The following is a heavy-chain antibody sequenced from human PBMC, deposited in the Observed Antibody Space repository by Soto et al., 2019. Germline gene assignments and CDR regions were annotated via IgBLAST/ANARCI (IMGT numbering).Heavy chain of an antibody. J-gene: IGHJ4*02. CDR1: GYTFSGYF. CDR3: ARGYYSSSWRGFDY. CDR2: MNPNSGGT. V-gene: IGHV1-2*02. Sequence: QVQLVQSGADVKKPGASVKVSCKTSGYTFSGYFMHWLRQAPGQGLEWMGWMNPNSGGTDYAQNFQGRVSMTWDTSISTAYMELRRLRSDDTAIYYCARGYYSSSWRGFDYWGQGTLVTV. D-gene: IGHD6-13*01.